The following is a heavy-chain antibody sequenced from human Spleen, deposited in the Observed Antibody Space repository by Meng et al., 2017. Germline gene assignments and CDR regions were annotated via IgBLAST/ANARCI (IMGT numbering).Heavy chain of an antibody. V-gene: IGHV1-8*01. CDR1: GYTFTSYD. CDR2: MNPNRGNT. Sequence: QVQLVQSGAEVKKPGASAKVSCKASGYTFTSYDINWVRQATGQGLEWMGWMNPNRGNTGYAQKFQGRVTMTMNTSISTAYMEPSSLRSEDTAVYYCARAIFALANSDYWGQGTLVTVSS. J-gene: IGHJ4*02. CDR3: ARAIFALANSDY. D-gene: IGHD3-3*01.